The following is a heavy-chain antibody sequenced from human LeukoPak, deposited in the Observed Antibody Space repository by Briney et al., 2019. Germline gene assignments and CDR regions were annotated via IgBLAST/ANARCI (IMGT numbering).Heavy chain of an antibody. CDR1: GFSFSGYG. V-gene: IGHV3-23*01. J-gene: IGHJ4*02. CDR3: AKDQFRYYYDSSGYLFGGLDY. CDR2: ISGSGGST. D-gene: IGHD3-22*01. Sequence: GGSLRLSCAASGFSFSGYGMSWVRQAPGKGLEWVSAISGSGGSTYYADSVKGRFTISRDNSKNTLYLQMNSLRAEDTAVCYCAKDQFRYYYDSSGYLFGGLDYWGQGTLVTVSS.